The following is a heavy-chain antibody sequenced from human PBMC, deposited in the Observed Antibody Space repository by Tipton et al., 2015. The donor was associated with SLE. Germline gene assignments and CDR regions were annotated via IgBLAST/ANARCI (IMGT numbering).Heavy chain of an antibody. J-gene: IGHJ4*02. D-gene: IGHD2-21*01. CDR1: GGSISSYY. V-gene: IGHV3-23*01. CDR3: ATPLYCGGDCFPAGYFDY. Sequence: LSLTCTVSGGSISSYYWSWVRQAPGKGLEWVSAISGSGGSTYYADSVKGRFTISRDNSKNTLYLQMNSLRAEDTAVYYCATPLYCGGDCFPAGYFDYWGQGTLVTVSS. CDR2: ISGSGGST.